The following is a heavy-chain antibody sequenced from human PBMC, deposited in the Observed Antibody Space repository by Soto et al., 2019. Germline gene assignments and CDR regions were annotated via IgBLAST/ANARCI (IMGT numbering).Heavy chain of an antibody. Sequence: GGSLRLSCAASGLRFDDYGMHWVRQVPGKGLEWVSGISYYSGSIGYADSVKGRFTISRDNAKNSLYLQMNSLRAEDTALYYCAKSIGVNANGMDVWGLGTTAIVS. CDR3: AKSIGVNANGMDV. J-gene: IGHJ6*02. D-gene: IGHD2-8*01. CDR2: ISYYSGSI. CDR1: GLRFDDYG. V-gene: IGHV3-9*01.